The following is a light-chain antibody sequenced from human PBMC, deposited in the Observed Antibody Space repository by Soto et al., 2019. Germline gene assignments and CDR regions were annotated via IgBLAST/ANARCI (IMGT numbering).Light chain of an antibody. CDR3: QQYRT. Sequence: DIQMTQSPSTLSASVGDRVTITCRASQSISNWVAWYQQKPGKAPNLLIYKASSLESGVPSRFSGSGSGTEFTLTISGLQPDDFATYYCQQYRTFGQGTKVEI. CDR2: KAS. V-gene: IGKV1-5*03. CDR1: QSISNW. J-gene: IGKJ1*01.